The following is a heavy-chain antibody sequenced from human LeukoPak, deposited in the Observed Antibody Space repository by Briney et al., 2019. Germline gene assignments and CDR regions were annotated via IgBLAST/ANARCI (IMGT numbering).Heavy chain of an antibody. CDR3: ARDKGPSWYFDL. J-gene: IGHJ2*01. CDR1: GGSISSYY. Sequence: SETLSLTCTVSGGSISSYYWNWIRQPPGKGLEWIANIYNSGSTNHNPSLRSRVTISVDKSKNQISLKLTSVTAADTAVYYCARDKGPSWYFDLWGRGTLVTVSS. CDR2: IYNSGST. V-gene: IGHV4-59*01.